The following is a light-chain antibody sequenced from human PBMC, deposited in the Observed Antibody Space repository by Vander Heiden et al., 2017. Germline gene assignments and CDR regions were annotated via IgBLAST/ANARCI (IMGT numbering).Light chain of an antibody. J-gene: IGLJ2*01. CDR2: EVS. V-gene: IGLV2-8*01. CDR3: SSFAGYSHLLL. CDR1: SNDVGGYNY. Sequence: QSALTQPPPASRSPGQPVTISCTGTSNDVGGYNYVSWYQQHPGRAPKVIIFEVSKRPSGVPDRFSATKSGNTASLTVSGLQADDEADYYCSSFAGYSHLLLFGGGTRLTV.